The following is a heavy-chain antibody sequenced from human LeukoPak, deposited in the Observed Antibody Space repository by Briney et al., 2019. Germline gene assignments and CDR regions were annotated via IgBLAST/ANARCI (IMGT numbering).Heavy chain of an antibody. CDR1: GFTFSSYA. CDR3: ARDHVSMIVPPSYFDY. CDR2: ISYDGSNK. V-gene: IGHV3-30*04. Sequence: GGSLRLSCAASGFTFSSYAMHWVRQAPGKGLEWVAVISYDGSNKYYADSVKGRFTISRDNSKNTLYLQMNSLRAEDTAVYYCARDHVSMIVPPSYFDYWGQGTLVTVSS. J-gene: IGHJ4*02. D-gene: IGHD3-22*01.